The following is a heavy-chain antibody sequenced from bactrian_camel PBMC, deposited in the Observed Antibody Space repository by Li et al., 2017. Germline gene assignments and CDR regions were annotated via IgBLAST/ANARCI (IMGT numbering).Heavy chain of an antibody. V-gene: IGHV3S53*01. Sequence: HVQLVESGGGSVEAGGSLSLSCSVSGYRYTSCRLGWYRQVAGQEREKIAEISADDTALYSDSVKGRFTVTQDKSKNMLFLQMNNLTPDDTAVYYCAAQRRTPIRCAWDYWGQGTQVTVS. D-gene: IGHD7*01. CDR2: ISADDTA. J-gene: IGHJ4*01. CDR1: GYRYTSCR. CDR3: AAQRRTPIRCAWDY.